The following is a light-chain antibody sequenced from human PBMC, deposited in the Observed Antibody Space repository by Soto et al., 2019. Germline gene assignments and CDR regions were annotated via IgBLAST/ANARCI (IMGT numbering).Light chain of an antibody. CDR2: DVS. J-gene: IGLJ1*01. Sequence: QSALTQPASVSGSPGQSITISCTGTSSDVGGYNYVSWYQQHPGKAPKLMIYDVSNRPSGVSNRFSGSKSGNTASLTISGLQAEDEADYYCSSCTSSSTYVFGTGTKVTVL. V-gene: IGLV2-14*01. CDR1: SSDVGGYNY. CDR3: SSCTSSSTYV.